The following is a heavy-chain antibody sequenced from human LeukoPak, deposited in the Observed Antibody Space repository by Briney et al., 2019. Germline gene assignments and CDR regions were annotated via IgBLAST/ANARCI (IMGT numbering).Heavy chain of an antibody. CDR2: FDPEDGET. CDR3: ARVAYPSESPPEH. D-gene: IGHD3-16*01. Sequence: GASVKVSCKASGCTFTSYGISWVRQAPGKGLEWMGGFDPEDGETIYAQKFQGRVTMTEDTSTDTAYMELSSLRSEDTAVYYCARVAYPSESPPEHWGQGTLVTVSS. V-gene: IGHV1-24*01. J-gene: IGHJ4*02. CDR1: GCTFTSYG.